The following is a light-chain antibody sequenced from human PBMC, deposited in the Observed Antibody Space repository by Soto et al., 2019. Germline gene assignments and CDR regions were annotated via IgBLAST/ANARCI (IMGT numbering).Light chain of an antibody. J-gene: IGKJ1*01. CDR2: KTS. CDR3: AEAALLHHA. CDR1: QSLAFRDGNIY. Sequence: DVVLTQTPLSLVVTLGQPASISCKSSQSLAFRDGNIYLNWLQQRPGQPPILLIYKTSNRFSGVTHRFRGSGAGTEFTLKLSKVEAEDVGVWYCAEAALLHHAFGQGNEMEIK. V-gene: IGKV2-24*01.